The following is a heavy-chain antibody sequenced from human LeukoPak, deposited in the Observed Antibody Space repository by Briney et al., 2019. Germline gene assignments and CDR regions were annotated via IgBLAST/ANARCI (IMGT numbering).Heavy chain of an antibody. CDR1: GFTFSSYT. Sequence: GGSLRLSCAASGFTFSSYTMGWVRQAPGKGLEWVSAISGSGGSTYYADSVKGRFTISRDNSKNTLYLQMNSLRAEDTAVYYCAKAIDYGDYGPLDYWGQGTLVTVSS. J-gene: IGHJ4*02. D-gene: IGHD4-17*01. V-gene: IGHV3-23*01. CDR3: AKAIDYGDYGPLDY. CDR2: ISGSGGST.